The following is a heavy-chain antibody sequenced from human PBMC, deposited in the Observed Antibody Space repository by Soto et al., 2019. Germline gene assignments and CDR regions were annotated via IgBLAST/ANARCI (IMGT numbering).Heavy chain of an antibody. J-gene: IGHJ3*02. D-gene: IGHD3-22*01. CDR2: ISAYNGNT. CDR3: VLWYYYDSSGLDRYDAFDI. V-gene: IGHV1-18*04. CDR1: GYTFTSYG. Sequence: ASVKVSCKASGYTFTSYGISWVRQAPGQGLEWMGWISAYNGNTNYAQKLQGRVTMTTDTSTSTAYMELRSLRSDDTAVYYCVLWYYYDSSGLDRYDAFDIWGQGTMVT.